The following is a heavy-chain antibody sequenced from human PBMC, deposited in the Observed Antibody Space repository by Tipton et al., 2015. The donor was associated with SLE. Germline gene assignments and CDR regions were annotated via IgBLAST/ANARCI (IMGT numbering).Heavy chain of an antibody. CDR2: IYYSGST. CDR1: GYSISSGYY. V-gene: IGHV4-38-2*01. CDR3: ASLEPGY. J-gene: IGHJ4*02. Sequence: TLSLTCAVSGYSISSGYYWGWIRQPPGKGLEWIGSIYYSGSTYYNPSLKSRVTISVDTSKNQFSLKLSSVTAADTAVYFCASLEPGYWGQGTLVTVSS. D-gene: IGHD1-14*01.